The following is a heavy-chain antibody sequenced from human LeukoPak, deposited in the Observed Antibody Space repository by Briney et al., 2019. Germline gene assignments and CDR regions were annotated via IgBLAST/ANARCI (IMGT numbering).Heavy chain of an antibody. Sequence: PSQTLSLTCTVSGGFIRSGRYYWSWIRQPAGKGLEWIGHFYTSGSTNYNPSLKSRVTISGDTSKNQFSLKLNSVTAADTAVYYCARGSVGGGNYYNYYMDVWGKGTTVTVSS. CDR2: FYTSGST. J-gene: IGHJ6*03. CDR1: GGFIRSGRYY. CDR3: ARGSVGGGNYYNYYMDV. V-gene: IGHV4-61*09. D-gene: IGHD5/OR15-5a*01.